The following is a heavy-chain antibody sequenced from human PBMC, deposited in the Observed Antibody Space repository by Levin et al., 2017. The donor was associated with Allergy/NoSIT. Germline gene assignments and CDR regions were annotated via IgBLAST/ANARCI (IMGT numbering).Heavy chain of an antibody. CDR2: IDPSDSYT. D-gene: IGHD6-19*01. CDR3: ARLYRQQWLTNYYYYYMDG. Sequence: PGGSLRLSCKGSGYSFTSYWISWVRQMPGKGLEWMGRIDPSDSYTNYSPSFQGHVTISADKSISTAYLQWSSLKASDTAMYYCARLYRQQWLTNYYYYYMDGWGKGTTVTVSS. V-gene: IGHV5-10-1*01. J-gene: IGHJ6*03. CDR1: GYSFTSYW.